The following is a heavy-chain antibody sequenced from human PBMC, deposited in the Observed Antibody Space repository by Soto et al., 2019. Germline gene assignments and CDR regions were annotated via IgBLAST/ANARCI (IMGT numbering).Heavy chain of an antibody. V-gene: IGHV3-23*01. Sequence: EVQLLESGGGLVQPGGSLRLSCAASGFTFSSYAMSWVRQAPGKGLEWVSAISGSGGSTYYTDSVKGRFTISRDNSKNTLYLQLNSLRAEDTAVYYCAKSEKGVVAATSACDYYGMYVWGQGTTVTVSS. D-gene: IGHD2-15*01. CDR2: ISGSGGST. CDR1: GFTFSSYA. J-gene: IGHJ6*02. CDR3: AKSEKGVVAATSACDYYGMYV.